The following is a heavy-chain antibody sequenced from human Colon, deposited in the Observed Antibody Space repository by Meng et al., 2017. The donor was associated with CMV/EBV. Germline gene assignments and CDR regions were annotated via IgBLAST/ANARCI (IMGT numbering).Heavy chain of an antibody. CDR3: ATDHLWGMPN. D-gene: IGHD3-3*02. CDR2: IRFDGSQH. J-gene: IGHJ4*02. Sequence: VVLVGSGGGAFQPGGFLRLSFVTSGFIFSLYSMQWVRQSPGKGLGCVAHIRFDGSQHFYVQSVKSRFTVSRHDPKNTLYLQMNDLRPEDTGVYYCATDHLWGMPNWGRGTLVTVSS. V-gene: IGHV3-30*02. CDR1: GFIFSLYS.